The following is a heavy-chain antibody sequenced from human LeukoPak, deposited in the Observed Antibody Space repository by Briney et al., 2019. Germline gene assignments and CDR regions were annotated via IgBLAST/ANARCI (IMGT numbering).Heavy chain of an antibody. V-gene: IGHV1-69*05. CDR2: IIPIFGTA. Sequence: SVKVSCKASGGTFSSYAISWVRQAPGQGLEWMGGIIPIFGTANYAQKFQGRVTITTDESTSTAYMELSSLRSEDTAVYYCARGVGATNYFDYWVQGTLVTVSS. CDR1: GGTFSSYA. CDR3: ARGVGATNYFDY. D-gene: IGHD1-26*01. J-gene: IGHJ4*02.